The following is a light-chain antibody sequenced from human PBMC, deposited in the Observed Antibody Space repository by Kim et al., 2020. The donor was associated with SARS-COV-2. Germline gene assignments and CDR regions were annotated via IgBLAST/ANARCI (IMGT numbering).Light chain of an antibody. CDR1: QDIRVY. Sequence: DIQMTQSPSSLSASVGDRVTITCRASQDIRVYLNWYQQQPGKAPKLLISDASTSQSGVPSRFRGGGSGTDFTLTISSLQPEDVATYYCQQSFSSVLFGGGTKVDIK. J-gene: IGKJ4*01. CDR2: DAS. CDR3: QQSFSSVL. V-gene: IGKV1-39*01.